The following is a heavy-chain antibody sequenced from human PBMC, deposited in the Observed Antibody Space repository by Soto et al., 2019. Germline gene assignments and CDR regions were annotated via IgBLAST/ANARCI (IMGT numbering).Heavy chain of an antibody. Sequence: VQLLESGGGLVQPGGSLRLSCAASGFTFSSYAMSWVRQAPGKGLAWVSGISVSGGSTYYVDYVKGRFTISRDNSKNTLYLQMNSLRAEDTAVYYCASNTRYDPPDYWGQGTLVTVSS. J-gene: IGHJ4*02. CDR1: GFTFSSYA. CDR2: ISVSGGST. D-gene: IGHD3-16*01. CDR3: ASNTRYDPPDY. V-gene: IGHV3-23*01.